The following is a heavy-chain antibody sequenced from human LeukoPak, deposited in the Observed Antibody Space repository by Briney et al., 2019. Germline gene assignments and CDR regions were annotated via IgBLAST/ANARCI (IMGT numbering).Heavy chain of an antibody. CDR3: ARAPITSPFSFDS. V-gene: IGHV3-20*04. Sequence: GGSLRLSCTASGFAFDEHGMSWVRQVPGKGLEWVSGINWSGGSTGYADPLRGRFTISRDNAKNSLYLQLDSLRAEDTALYYCARAPITSPFSFDSWGQGSLVTVSS. J-gene: IGHJ4*02. D-gene: IGHD2-2*01. CDR2: INWSGGST. CDR1: GFAFDEHG.